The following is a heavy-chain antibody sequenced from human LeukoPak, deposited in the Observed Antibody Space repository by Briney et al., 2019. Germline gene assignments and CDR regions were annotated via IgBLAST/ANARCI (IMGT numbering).Heavy chain of an antibody. CDR3: ARGTYYDILTGQYYYFDY. CDR1: GGTFSSYA. Sequence: ASVKVSCKASGGTFSSYAISWVRQAPGQELEWMGGIIPIFGTANYAQKFQGRVTITTDESTSTAYMELSSLRSEDTAVYYCARGTYYDILTGQYYYFDYWGQGTLVTVSS. J-gene: IGHJ4*02. CDR2: IIPIFGTA. V-gene: IGHV1-69*05. D-gene: IGHD3-9*01.